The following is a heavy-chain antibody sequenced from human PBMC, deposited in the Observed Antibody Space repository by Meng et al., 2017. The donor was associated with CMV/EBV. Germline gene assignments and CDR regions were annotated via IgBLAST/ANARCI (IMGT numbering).Heavy chain of an antibody. V-gene: IGHV4-61*01. CDR1: GGSVSSGSYY. CDR3: ARDSQTPGIAAVGPVDYYYGMDV. J-gene: IGHJ6*02. Sequence: SETLSLTCTVSGGSVSSGSYYWSWIRQPPGKGLEWIGYIYYSGSTNYNPSLKSRVTISVDTSKNQFSLKLSSATAADTAVYYCARDSQTPGIAAVGPVDYYYGMDVWGQGTTVTVSS. CDR2: IYYSGST. D-gene: IGHD6-13*01.